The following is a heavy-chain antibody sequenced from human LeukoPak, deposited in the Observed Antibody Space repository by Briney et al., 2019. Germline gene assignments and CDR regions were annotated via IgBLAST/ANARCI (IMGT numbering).Heavy chain of an antibody. J-gene: IGHJ4*02. V-gene: IGHV3-30*02. Sequence: GGSLRLSCEASGFTFSSYDMHWVRQAPGKGLEWVAFIRYDGSYTYYADSVKGRFTISRDNSNNTLYLQMNSLRAEDTAVYYCASSGSYDGYYFDYWGQGTLVTVSS. CDR1: GFTFSSYD. CDR2: IRYDGSYT. D-gene: IGHD1-26*01. CDR3: ASSGSYDGYYFDY.